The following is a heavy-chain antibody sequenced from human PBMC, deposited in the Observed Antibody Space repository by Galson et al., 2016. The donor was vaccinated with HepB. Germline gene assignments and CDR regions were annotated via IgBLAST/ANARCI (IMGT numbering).Heavy chain of an antibody. Sequence: SLRLSCAASGFAVSNNYMSWVHQAPGKGLEWVAVISYDGSNKYYADSVKGRFTISRDNSKNTLDLQMNSLRAEDTAVYYCAKDSLVYAIDHYYGMDVWGQGTTVTVSS. V-gene: IGHV3-30*18. CDR2: ISYDGSNK. D-gene: IGHD2-8*01. CDR1: GFAVSNNY. CDR3: AKDSLVYAIDHYYGMDV. J-gene: IGHJ6*02.